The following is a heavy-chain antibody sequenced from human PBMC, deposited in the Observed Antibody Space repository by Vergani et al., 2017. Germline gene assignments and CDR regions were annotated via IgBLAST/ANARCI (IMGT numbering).Heavy chain of an antibody. Sequence: EVYLVQSAAEVKKPGESLKISCRASGYTITNEWIGWVRRKPGMGLEGMAVIYPRDSDTLYIPSFQGQVTVSVDKSINTAYLQWSSLKASDTAIYYCARQITIFGVVDYMDVWGRGTTVTVSS. V-gene: IGHV5-51*01. D-gene: IGHD3-3*01. CDR3: ARQITIFGVVDYMDV. J-gene: IGHJ6*03. CDR1: GYTITNEW. CDR2: IYPRDSDT.